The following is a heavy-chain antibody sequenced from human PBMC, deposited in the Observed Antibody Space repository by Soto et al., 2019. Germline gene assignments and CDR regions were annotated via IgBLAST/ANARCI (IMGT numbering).Heavy chain of an antibody. Sequence: SETLSLTCAVYGGSFSGHYWTWIRQPPGKGLEWIGKINHSGSTNYNPSLKSRVTISVDTSKNQFSLKLSSVTAADTAVYYCARGSYCSGGNCYSNSWFDPWGPGTLVTVS. CDR2: INHSGST. D-gene: IGHD2-15*01. CDR1: GGSFSGHY. CDR3: ARGSYCSGGNCYSNSWFDP. J-gene: IGHJ5*02. V-gene: IGHV4-34*01.